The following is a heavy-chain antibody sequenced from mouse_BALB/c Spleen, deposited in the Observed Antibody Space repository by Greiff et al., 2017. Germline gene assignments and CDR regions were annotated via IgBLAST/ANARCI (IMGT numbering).Heavy chain of an antibody. CDR3: ASYYGNYGYFDV. Sequence: VQGVESGPGLVAPSQSLSITCTVSGFSLTSYGVHWVRQPPGKGLEWLGVIWAGGSTNYNSALMSRLSISKDNSKSQVFLKMNSRQTDDTAMYYCASYYGNYGYFDVWGAGTTVTVSS. D-gene: IGHD2-1*01. J-gene: IGHJ1*01. CDR2: IWAGGST. CDR1: GFSLTSYG. V-gene: IGHV2-9*02.